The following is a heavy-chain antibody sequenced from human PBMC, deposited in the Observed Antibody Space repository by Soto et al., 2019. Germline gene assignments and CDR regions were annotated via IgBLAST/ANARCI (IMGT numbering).Heavy chain of an antibody. CDR3: AIEGMSVWYLRGYYYHVMDV. CDR1: GFTFSSYA. D-gene: IGHD6-19*01. Sequence: QVQLVESGGGVVQPGRSLRLSCAASGFTFSSYAMHWVRQAPGKGLEWVAVISYDGSNKYYADSVKARFTISRDNYKNTLYLQMNSLRAEDTTLYYCAIEGMSVWYLRGYYYHVMDVSGQGTTVTDFS. V-gene: IGHV3-30-3*01. J-gene: IGHJ6*02. CDR2: ISYDGSNK.